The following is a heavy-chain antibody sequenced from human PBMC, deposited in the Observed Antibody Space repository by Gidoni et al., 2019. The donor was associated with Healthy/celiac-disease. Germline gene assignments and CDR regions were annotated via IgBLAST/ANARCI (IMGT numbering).Heavy chain of an antibody. D-gene: IGHD5-12*01. CDR3: ASSGVATISSRLDY. Sequence: EVQLVESGGGLVQPGGSLRLSCAASGFTFSSYWMSWVRQAPGKGLEWVANIKQDGSEKYYVDSVKGRFTISRDNAKNSLYLQMNSLRAEDTAVYYCASSGVATISSRLDYWGQGTLVTVSS. J-gene: IGHJ4*02. CDR1: GFTFSSYW. V-gene: IGHV3-7*01. CDR2: IKQDGSEK.